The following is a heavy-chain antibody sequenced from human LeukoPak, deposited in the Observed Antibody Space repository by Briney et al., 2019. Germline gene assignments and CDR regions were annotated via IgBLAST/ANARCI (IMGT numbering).Heavy chain of an antibody. J-gene: IGHJ4*02. CDR2: ISSSSSYM. D-gene: IGHD5-18*01. CDR1: GFAFSSYS. CDR3: TRGRTAMITAGADY. V-gene: IGHV3-21*01. Sequence: GGSLRLSCAASGFAFSSYSMNWVRQAPGKGLEWVSSISSSSSYMYYADSVKGRFTISRDNAKNSLHLQMNSLRAEDTAVYFCTRGRTAMITAGADYWGQGTLVTVSS.